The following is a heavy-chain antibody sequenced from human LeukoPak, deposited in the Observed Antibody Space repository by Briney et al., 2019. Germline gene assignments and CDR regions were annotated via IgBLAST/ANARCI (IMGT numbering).Heavy chain of an antibody. CDR1: GDSINSLD. CDR3: AKLRGLSSSSENNWFDP. Sequence: ETLSLTCTVSGDSINSLDLWSWVRQPPGKGLEWVSSISSSSSYIYYADSVKGRFTISRDNAKNSLYLQMNSLRAEETAVYYCAKLRGLSSSSENNWFDPWGQGTLVTVSS. CDR2: ISSSSSYI. J-gene: IGHJ5*02. D-gene: IGHD6-6*01. V-gene: IGHV3-21*04.